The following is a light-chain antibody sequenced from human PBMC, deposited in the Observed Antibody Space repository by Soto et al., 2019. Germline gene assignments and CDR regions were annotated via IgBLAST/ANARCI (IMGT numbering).Light chain of an antibody. J-gene: IGLJ1*01. Sequence: QSLLPPPASLSGSRGQSITIPCLGTRRDVGGYNYVSWYQLNPGKAPKILINEVSKRPSGVPDRFSGSKSCNTASLTISGLQAEEEAEYYGGAYAGSYTSVFGTGTKVTVL. CDR1: RRDVGGYNY. CDR2: EVS. CDR3: GAYAGSYTSV. V-gene: IGLV2-11*01.